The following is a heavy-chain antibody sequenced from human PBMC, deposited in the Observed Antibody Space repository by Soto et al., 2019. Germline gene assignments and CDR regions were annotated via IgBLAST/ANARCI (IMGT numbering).Heavy chain of an antibody. CDR1: GYTFTNYV. CDR2: INPNSGGT. V-gene: IGHV1-2*02. Sequence: GASVKVSCKASGYTFTNYVIHWVRQAPGQGLEWMGWINPNSGGTKYAPKFQGGVTMTRDTSITTAYMELSRLRSGDTAVYYCAREPATAKPEGVDFWGQGTLVTVSS. D-gene: IGHD1-1*01. CDR3: AREPATAKPEGVDF. J-gene: IGHJ4*02.